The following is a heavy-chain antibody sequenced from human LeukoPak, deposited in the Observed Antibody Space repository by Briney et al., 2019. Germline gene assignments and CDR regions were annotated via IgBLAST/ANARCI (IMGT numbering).Heavy chain of an antibody. V-gene: IGHV1-69*05. CDR1: GGTFSSYA. CDR3: WGSGWKGPAHGGAYYFDY. D-gene: IGHD6-19*01. CDR2: IIPTFDTA. Sequence: SVKVSCKASGGTFSSYAITWVRQAPGQGLEWMGGIIPTFDTANYAQKFQGRVTITTDESTSTAYLELRSLRAEDTALYYCWGSGWKGPAHGGAYYFDYWGQGTLVTVSS. J-gene: IGHJ4*02.